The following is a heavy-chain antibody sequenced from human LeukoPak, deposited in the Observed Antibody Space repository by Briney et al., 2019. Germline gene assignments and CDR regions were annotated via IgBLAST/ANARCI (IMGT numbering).Heavy chain of an antibody. Sequence: GGSLRLSCAASGFTVSSNYMSWVRQAPGKGLEWVSIIYAGGSTYYADSVKDRFTISRDNSKNTVSLQMNGLRAEDTAVYYCASDAGRYSFGSWGQGTLVTVSS. CDR2: IYAGGST. CDR3: ASDAGRYSFGS. D-gene: IGHD5-18*01. J-gene: IGHJ4*02. V-gene: IGHV3-66*01. CDR1: GFTVSSNY.